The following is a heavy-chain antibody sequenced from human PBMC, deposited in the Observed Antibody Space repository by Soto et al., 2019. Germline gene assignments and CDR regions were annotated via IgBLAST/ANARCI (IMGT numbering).Heavy chain of an antibody. V-gene: IGHV1-2*04. D-gene: IGHD6-13*01. CDR3: AKSIAAAAPDAFDI. Sequence: ASVKVSCTASGYTFTGYYIHWVRQALGQGLEWMGWINPNSGGTNYAQKFQGWVTMTRDTSISTAYMELSRLRSDDTAVYYCAKSIAAAAPDAFDIWGQGTMVTVSS. CDR2: INPNSGGT. CDR1: GYTFTGYY. J-gene: IGHJ3*02.